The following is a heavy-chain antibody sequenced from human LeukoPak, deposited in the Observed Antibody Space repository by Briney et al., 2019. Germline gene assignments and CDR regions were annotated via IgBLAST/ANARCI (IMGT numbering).Heavy chain of an antibody. CDR3: AKVGDSSGYYEPFDY. D-gene: IGHD3-22*01. J-gene: IGHJ4*02. Sequence: GGSLRLSCAASGFTFSSYAMSWVRQAPGKGLEWVSTISGSGGSTYYADSVKGRFTFSRDNSKNTLYLQMNSLRAEDTAVYYCAKVGDSSGYYEPFDYWGQGTLVTVSS. V-gene: IGHV3-23*01. CDR1: GFTFSSYA. CDR2: ISGSGGST.